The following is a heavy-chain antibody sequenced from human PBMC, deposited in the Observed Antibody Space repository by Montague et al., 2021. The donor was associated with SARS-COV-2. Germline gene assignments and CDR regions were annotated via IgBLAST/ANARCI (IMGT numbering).Heavy chain of an antibody. CDR1: GGSFSGSY. Sequence: SETLSLTCAVYGGSFSGSYWSWIRQPPGKGLEWIGEINRSGSTNYNPSLRSRVTISIDTSKNQFSLKLSSVTAADTAVYYCARVRYYGSGTALGMDVWGQGTTVTVSS. CDR2: INRSGST. D-gene: IGHD3-10*01. V-gene: IGHV4-34*01. J-gene: IGHJ6*02. CDR3: ARVRYYGSGTALGMDV.